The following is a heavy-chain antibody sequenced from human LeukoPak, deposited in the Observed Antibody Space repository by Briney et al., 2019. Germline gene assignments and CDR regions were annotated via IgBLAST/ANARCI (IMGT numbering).Heavy chain of an antibody. CDR3: ARGYSGYFEAGY. D-gene: IGHD3-22*01. Sequence: GGSLRLSCAASGFTFGSYAMHWVRQAPGKGLEWVAVISYDGSNKYYADSVKGRFTISRDNSKNTLYLQMNSLRAEDTAVYYCARGYSGYFEAGYWGQGTLVTVSS. CDR2: ISYDGSNK. J-gene: IGHJ4*02. V-gene: IGHV3-30*01. CDR1: GFTFGSYA.